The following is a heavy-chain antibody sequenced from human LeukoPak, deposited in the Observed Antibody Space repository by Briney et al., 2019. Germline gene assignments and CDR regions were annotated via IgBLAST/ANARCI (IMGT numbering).Heavy chain of an antibody. J-gene: IGHJ4*02. CDR1: GFTVSSKY. Sequence: HSGGSLRLSCAASGFTVSSKYMSWVRQAPGKGLEWVSVIYSGGNTYYADSVKGRFTISRDNSKNTVSLQMNSLRAEDTAVYYCASGIEVGPIYFDYWGQGTLVTVSS. CDR2: IYSGGNT. V-gene: IGHV3-66*01. CDR3: ASGIEVGPIYFDY. D-gene: IGHD6-19*01.